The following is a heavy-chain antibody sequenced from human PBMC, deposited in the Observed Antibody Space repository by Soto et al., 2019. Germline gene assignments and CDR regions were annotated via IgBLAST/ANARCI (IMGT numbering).Heavy chain of an antibody. J-gene: IGHJ4*02. CDR3: ARDLEGWFGEFPGHYCDS. D-gene: IGHD3-10*01. Sequence: QVQLVESWGGVVQPGRSLRLSCAASGFTFSSYGMHWVRQAPGKGLEWVAVIWYDGSNKYYADAVKGRFTISRDNSKNTLYLQMNRLRAEDTALYYCARDLEGWFGEFPGHYCDSWGQGTLVTVSS. CDR1: GFTFSSYG. V-gene: IGHV3-33*01. CDR2: IWYDGSNK.